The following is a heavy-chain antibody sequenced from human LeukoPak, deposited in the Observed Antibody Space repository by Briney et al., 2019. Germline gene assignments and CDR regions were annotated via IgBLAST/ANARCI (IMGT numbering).Heavy chain of an antibody. D-gene: IGHD7-27*01. Sequence: SETLSLTCTVSGGSISSGDYYWSWIRQPPGKGLEWIGYIYYSGSTYYNPSLKSRVTISVDTSKNQFSLKLSSVTAADTAVYYCARAPNWPYYYYYYMDVWGKGTTVTVSS. J-gene: IGHJ6*03. CDR1: GGSISSGDYY. CDR3: ARAPNWPYYYYYYMDV. CDR2: IYYSGST. V-gene: IGHV4-61*08.